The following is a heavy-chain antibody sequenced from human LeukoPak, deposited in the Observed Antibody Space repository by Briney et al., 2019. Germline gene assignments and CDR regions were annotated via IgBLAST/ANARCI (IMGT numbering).Heavy chain of an antibody. J-gene: IGHJ4*02. V-gene: IGHV1-46*01. CDR2: TNPSGGST. CDR3: AKGYCSGGTCYSYDY. D-gene: IGHD2-15*01. Sequence: ASVKVSCKASGYTFTRYYMHWVRQAPGQGLEWMGITNPSGGSTSYAQKFQGRVTMTRDTSTSTVYMELNSLRSEDTAVYYCAKGYCSGGTCYSYDYWGQGTLVTVSS. CDR1: GYTFTRYY.